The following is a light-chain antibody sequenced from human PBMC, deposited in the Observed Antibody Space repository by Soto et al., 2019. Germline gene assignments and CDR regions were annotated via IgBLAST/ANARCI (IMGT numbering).Light chain of an antibody. J-gene: IGKJ4*01. Sequence: EIVFTQSPAILSLSPGERATLSCRASQSVSSSYLAWYQQKPGQAPRLLIYGASTRATGIPARFSGSGSGTEFTLTISSLQSEDFAVYYCQQYNNWPPITFGGGTKVDI. V-gene: IGKV3-15*01. CDR2: GAS. CDR3: QQYNNWPPIT. CDR1: QSVSSSY.